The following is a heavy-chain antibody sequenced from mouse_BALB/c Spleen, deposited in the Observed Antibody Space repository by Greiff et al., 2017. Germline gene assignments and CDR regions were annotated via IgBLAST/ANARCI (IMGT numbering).Heavy chain of an antibody. V-gene: IGHV1-4*01. CDR1: GYTFTSYT. Sequence: VQLQESGAELARPGASVKMSCKASGYTFTSYTMHWVKQRPGQGLEWIGYINPSSGYTNYNQKFKDKATLTADKSSSTAYMQLSSLTSEDSAVYYCARPTVVGYYYAMDYWGQGTSVTVSS. D-gene: IGHD1-1*01. J-gene: IGHJ4*01. CDR3: ARPTVVGYYYAMDY. CDR2: INPSSGYT.